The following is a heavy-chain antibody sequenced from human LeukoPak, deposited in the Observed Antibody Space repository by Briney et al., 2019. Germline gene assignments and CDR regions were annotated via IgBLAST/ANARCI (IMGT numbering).Heavy chain of an antibody. J-gene: IGHJ6*03. V-gene: IGHV4-59*01. D-gene: IGHD6-25*01. Sequence: SETLSLTCTVSGGSISNYYWTWIRQPPGKGLEWIGFIYYSESTNYHPPLKSRVTISVDTSKNQFSLKLSSVTAADTAVYYCARRSRSADYYYYMDVWGKGTTVTVSS. CDR2: IYYSEST. CDR1: GGSISNYY. CDR3: ARRSRSADYYYYMDV.